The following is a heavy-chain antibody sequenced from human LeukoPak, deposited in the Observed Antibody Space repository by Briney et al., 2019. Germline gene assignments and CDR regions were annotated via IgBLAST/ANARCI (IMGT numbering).Heavy chain of an antibody. D-gene: IGHD3-10*01. V-gene: IGHV3-9*01. CDR3: AKDLSYGSGEYYGMDV. CDR2: ISWNSGSI. CDR1: GFTFDDYA. Sequence: PGRSLRLSCAASGFTFDDYAMQWVRQAPGKGLEWVSGISWNSGSIGYADSVKGRFTISRDNAKNSLYLQMNSLRAEDTALYYCAKDLSYGSGEYYGMDVWGQGTTVTVSS. J-gene: IGHJ6*02.